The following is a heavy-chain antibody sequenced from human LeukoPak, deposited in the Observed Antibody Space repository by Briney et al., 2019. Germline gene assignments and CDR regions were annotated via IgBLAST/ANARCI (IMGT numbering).Heavy chain of an antibody. CDR3: ARGAMTTVKTYYFDY. J-gene: IGHJ4*02. V-gene: IGHV4-4*07. CDR2: IYTSGST. CDR1: GGSISSYY. Sequence: SETLPLTCTVSGGSISSYYWSWIRQPAGKGLEWLGRIYTSGSTNYNPSLKSRVTMSVDTSKNQFSLKLSSVTAADTAVYYCARGAMTTVKTYYFDYWGQGTLVTVSS. D-gene: IGHD4-11*01.